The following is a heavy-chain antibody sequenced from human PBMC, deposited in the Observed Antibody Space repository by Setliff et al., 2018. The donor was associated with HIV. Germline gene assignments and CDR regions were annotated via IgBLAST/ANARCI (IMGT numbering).Heavy chain of an antibody. J-gene: IGHJ6*03. Sequence: ETLSLTCTVSGGSITSSYWSWIRQPAGKGLEWIGRIYTSGSTSYNPSLKSRVTISVDTSKNQFSLKLSSVTSADTAVYYCARLPSYYYYYMDVWGKGTTVTVSS. V-gene: IGHV4-4*07. CDR1: GGSITSSY. CDR2: IYTSGST. CDR3: ARLPSYYYYYMDV.